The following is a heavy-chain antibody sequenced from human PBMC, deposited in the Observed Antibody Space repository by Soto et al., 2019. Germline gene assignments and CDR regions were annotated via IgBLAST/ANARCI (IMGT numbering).Heavy chain of an antibody. CDR2: MSHSGGT. J-gene: IGHJ3*02. CDR3: ARVERGTATTVVDAFDI. CDR1: GGSVNSGNYY. V-gene: IGHV4-61*01. Sequence: PSETLSLTCAVFGGSVNSGNYYWSWIRQPPGKGLEWIGEMSHSGGTHFNPSLKSRVTISVDTSKNQFSLKMSSVTAADTSLYYCARVERGTATTVVDAFDIWGPGTMVTVSS. D-gene: IGHD1-1*01.